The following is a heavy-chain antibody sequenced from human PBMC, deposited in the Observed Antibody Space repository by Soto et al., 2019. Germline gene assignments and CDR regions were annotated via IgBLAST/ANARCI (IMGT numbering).Heavy chain of an antibody. CDR3: ARELAAAGPPSYFDY. J-gene: IGHJ4*02. V-gene: IGHV3-11*01. D-gene: IGHD6-13*01. CDR2: ISSSGSTI. Sequence: GGSLRLSCAASGFTFSDYCMSWIRQAPGKGLEWVSYISSSGSTIYYADSVKGRFTISRDNAKNSLYLQMNSLRAEDTAVYYCARELAAAGPPSYFDYWGQGTLVTVSS. CDR1: GFTFSDYC.